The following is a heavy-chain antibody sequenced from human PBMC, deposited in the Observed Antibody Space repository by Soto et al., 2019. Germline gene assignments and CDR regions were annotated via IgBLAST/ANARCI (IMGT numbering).Heavy chain of an antibody. CDR2: IYYSGNT. Sequence: QVHLQESGPGLVKPSQTLSLTCTVSGGSISNARYYWAWIRQHPGKGLEWIGYIYYSGNTYYSPSLKSRVSISIYTSKNLFSLKVNSVTAADTAVYYCAKTYGPFGWLDPWGQGTLVTVSS. J-gene: IGHJ5*02. V-gene: IGHV4-31*03. D-gene: IGHD3-10*01. CDR3: AKTYGPFGWLDP. CDR1: GGSISNARYY.